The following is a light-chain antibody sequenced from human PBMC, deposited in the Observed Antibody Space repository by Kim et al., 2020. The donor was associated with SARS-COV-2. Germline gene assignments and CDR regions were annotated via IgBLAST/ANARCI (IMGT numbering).Light chain of an antibody. V-gene: IGLV2-18*02. CDR3: SSFTPRRTWV. CDR1: SSDFGTFHR. CDR2: EVT. Sequence: GQTVSISCTATSSDFGTFHRVSGYRQSPGTAPKLLLYEVTKRPSGVPDRFSGSKSGNTASLTISGLQAEDEAHYFCSSFTPRRTWVFGGGTQLTVL. J-gene: IGLJ3*02.